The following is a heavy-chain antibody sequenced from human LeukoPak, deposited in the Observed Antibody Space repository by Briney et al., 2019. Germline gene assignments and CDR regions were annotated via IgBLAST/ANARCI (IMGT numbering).Heavy chain of an antibody. CDR2: IIPILGIA. D-gene: IGHD2-2*01. CDR3: ARDAEYCSSTSCYYDH. V-gene: IGHV1-69*04. Sequence: GASVKVSCKASGGTFSSYAISWVRQAPGQGLEWMGRIIPILGIANYAQKFQGRVTITADKSTSTAYMELSSLRSEDTAVYYCARDAEYCSSTSCYYDHWGQGTLVTVSS. J-gene: IGHJ4*02. CDR1: GGTFSSYA.